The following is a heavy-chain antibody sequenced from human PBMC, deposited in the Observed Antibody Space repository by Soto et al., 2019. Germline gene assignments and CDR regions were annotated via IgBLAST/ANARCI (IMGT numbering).Heavy chain of an antibody. CDR1: GFTFSSYA. Sequence: GSLRLSCAASGFTFSSYAMSWVRQAPGKGLEWVSAISGSGGSTYYADSVKGRFTISRDNSKNTLYLQMNSLRAEDTAVYYCAKGDANWGSDYYYYMDVWGKGTTVTVSS. CDR2: ISGSGGST. CDR3: AKGDANWGSDYYYYMDV. D-gene: IGHD7-27*01. J-gene: IGHJ6*03. V-gene: IGHV3-23*01.